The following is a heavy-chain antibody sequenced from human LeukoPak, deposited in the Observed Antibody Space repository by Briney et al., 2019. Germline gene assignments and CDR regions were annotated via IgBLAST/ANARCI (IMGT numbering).Heavy chain of an antibody. V-gene: IGHV4-34*01. CDR2: INHSGST. Sequence: PSETLSLTCAVYGGSFSGYYWSWIRQPPGMGLEWIGEINHSGSTNYNPSLKSRVTISVDTSKNQFSLKLSSVTAADTAVYYCARRLYSGSRYFDYWGQGTLVTVSS. J-gene: IGHJ4*02. CDR1: GGSFSGYY. D-gene: IGHD1-26*01. CDR3: ARRLYSGSRYFDY.